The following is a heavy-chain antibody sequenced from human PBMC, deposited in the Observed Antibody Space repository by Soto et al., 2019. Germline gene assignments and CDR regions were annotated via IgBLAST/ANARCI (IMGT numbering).Heavy chain of an antibody. J-gene: IGHJ4*02. CDR2: IINSDDVG. CDR3: AKTVGATKLEDY. CDR1: GFNFTNHV. V-gene: IGHV3-23*01. D-gene: IGHD1-26*01. Sequence: EVQLLESGGGLVQPRRSLRLSCSASGFNFTNHVINWVRQAPGKSLEWVSSIINSDDVGFYADSVRGRFIVSRDTSTNTIYLQMNYLRVEDTAVYYCAKTVGATKLEDYWGQGTLVTVSS.